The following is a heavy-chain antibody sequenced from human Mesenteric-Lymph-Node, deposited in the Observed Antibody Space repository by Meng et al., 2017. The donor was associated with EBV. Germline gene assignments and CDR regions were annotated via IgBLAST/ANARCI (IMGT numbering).Heavy chain of an antibody. CDR1: GDSVISTDTW. J-gene: IGHJ4*02. D-gene: IGHD3-16*01. CDR2: IFHAGNT. V-gene: IGHV4-4*02. Sequence: QVELQAAGPGMVKPSGTLSLTGGVSGDSVISTDTWWSWVRQTPGKGLEWIGEIFHAGNTNYNPSLKSQVTMSVDTSKNQFSLNLSSVTAADSAVYYCARGSHYTWDVWGQGTLVTVSS. CDR3: ARGSHYTWDV.